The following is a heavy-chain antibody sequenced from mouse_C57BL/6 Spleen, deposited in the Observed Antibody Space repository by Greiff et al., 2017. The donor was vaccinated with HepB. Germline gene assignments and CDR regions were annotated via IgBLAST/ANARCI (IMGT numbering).Heavy chain of an antibody. CDR1: GYSFTGYY. CDR2: INPSTGGT. J-gene: IGHJ4*01. V-gene: IGHV1-42*01. D-gene: IGHD2-3*01. Sequence: EVQLQQSGPELVKPGASVEISCKASGYSFTGYYMNWVKQSPEKSLEWIGEINPSTGGTTYNQKFKAKATLTVDKSSSTAYMQLKSLTSEDSAVYYCAKRPDGYPIGMDYWGQGTSVTVSS. CDR3: AKRPDGYPIGMDY.